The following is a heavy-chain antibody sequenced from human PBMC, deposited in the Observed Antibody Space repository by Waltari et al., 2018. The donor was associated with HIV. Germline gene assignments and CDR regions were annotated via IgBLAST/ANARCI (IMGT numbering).Heavy chain of an antibody. J-gene: IGHJ4*02. CDR3: ARDSPPEAFDY. CDR1: GFTFSSYW. CDR2: IKQDGSEK. Sequence: EVQLVESGGGLVQPGGSLRLSCVASGFTFSSYWMSWVRQAPGKGLEWVANIKQDGSEKYYVDSVKGRFTISRDNAKNSLYLQMNSLRAEDTAVYYCARDSPPEAFDYWGQGTLVTVSS. V-gene: IGHV3-7*01.